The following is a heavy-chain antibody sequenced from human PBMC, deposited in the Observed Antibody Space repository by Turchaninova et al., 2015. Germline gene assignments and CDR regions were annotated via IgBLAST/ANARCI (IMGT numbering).Heavy chain of an antibody. D-gene: IGHD1-1*01. CDR3: ARDWTQTGVNYFDY. J-gene: IGHJ4*02. CDR2: IFHSGNT. V-gene: IGHV4-39*07. Sequence: QLQLQESGPGLVKPSEPLSLPCSVSGVSISSSNHYWSWIRQPPGKGLDWIGSIFHSGNTFYNPSLQSRVTISVDSSKNQFSLTLSSVTAADTAVYYCARDWTQTGVNYFDYWGQGTLLTVSS. CDR1: GVSISSSNHY.